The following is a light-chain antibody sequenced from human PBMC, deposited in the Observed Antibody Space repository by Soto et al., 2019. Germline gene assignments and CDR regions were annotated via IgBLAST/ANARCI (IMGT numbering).Light chain of an antibody. CDR3: QQSYSFWT. J-gene: IGKJ1*01. V-gene: IGKV1-39*01. Sequence: DIQMTQSPSSLSASVGDRVTITCRASQSISRYLNWYQHKRGKAPNLLIYAASSLKSGVPSRFSGSGSGTDFTLTISGLQPEDFANYYCQQSYSFWTFGQGTKVEIK. CDR1: QSISRY. CDR2: AAS.